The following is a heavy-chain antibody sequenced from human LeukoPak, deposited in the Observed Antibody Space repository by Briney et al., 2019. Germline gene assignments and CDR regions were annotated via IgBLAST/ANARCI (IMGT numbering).Heavy chain of an antibody. Sequence: GGSVRLSCAASGFTFSSYGMHWVRQAPCKGLEGVAVIWYDGSNKYYADSVKGRFTISRDNSKNTLYLQMNSLRAEDTAVYYCAKGSHSSGYYVFDYWGQGTLVTVSS. J-gene: IGHJ4*02. CDR3: AKGSHSSGYYVFDY. D-gene: IGHD3-22*01. V-gene: IGHV3-33*06. CDR2: IWYDGSNK. CDR1: GFTFSSYG.